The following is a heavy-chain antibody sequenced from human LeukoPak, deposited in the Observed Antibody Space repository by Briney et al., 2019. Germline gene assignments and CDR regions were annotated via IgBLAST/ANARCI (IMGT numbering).Heavy chain of an antibody. J-gene: IGHJ4*02. CDR1: GFTFSNYW. Sequence: GGSLRLSCLASGFTFSNYWMRWVRQAPGKGLEWVANVSPDGNNKLYVDSVKGRFTISRDNAKNSLYLQMDSLGVEDTAIYYCAREHWSMPDCWGQGTLVTVSS. V-gene: IGHV3-7*01. D-gene: IGHD2/OR15-2a*01. CDR3: AREHWSMPDC. CDR2: VSPDGNNK.